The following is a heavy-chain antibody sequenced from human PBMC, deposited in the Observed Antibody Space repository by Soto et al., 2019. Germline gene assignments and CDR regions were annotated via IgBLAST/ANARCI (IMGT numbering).Heavy chain of an antibody. J-gene: IGHJ5*02. V-gene: IGHV3-23*01. CDR1: GFTFSTYG. Sequence: PGGSLRLSCVSSGFTFSTYGMNWVRQAPGKGLEWVSTISGGGSRLDYADSVKGRFTISRDNSNNTLYLKLSGLGVEDTAIYYCARDGWHYGGPHWFDPWGQGTLVTVSS. CDR3: ARDGWHYGGPHWFDP. D-gene: IGHD4-17*01. CDR2: ISGGGSRL.